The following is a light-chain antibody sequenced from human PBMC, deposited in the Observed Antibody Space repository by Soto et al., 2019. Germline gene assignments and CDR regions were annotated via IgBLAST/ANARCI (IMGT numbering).Light chain of an antibody. CDR3: QQSYTSPH. J-gene: IGKJ2*01. CDR1: QGIRND. V-gene: IGKV1-39*01. CDR2: AAS. Sequence: IQMTQSPSSLSASVGDRVTITCRASQGIRNDLGWYQQKPGKAPKLLIHAASTLQSGVPSRFSGSESESGTDFTLTISSLQPEDFATYYCQQSYTSPHFGQGTKVDIK.